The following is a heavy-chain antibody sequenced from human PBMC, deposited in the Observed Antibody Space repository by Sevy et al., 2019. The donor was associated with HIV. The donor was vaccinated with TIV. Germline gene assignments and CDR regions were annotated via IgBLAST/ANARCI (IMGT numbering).Heavy chain of an antibody. D-gene: IGHD3-3*01. CDR3: ARSVTSFGVASYGMDV. CDR2: IYYSGST. V-gene: IGHV4-39*01. CDR1: GGSISSSSYY. J-gene: IGHJ6*02. Sequence: SETLSLTCTVSGGSISSSSYYWGWIRQPPGKGLEWIGSIYYSGSTYYNPSLKSRVTISVDTSKNQFSLKLSSVTAADTAVYYCARSVTSFGVASYGMDVWGQGTTVTVSS.